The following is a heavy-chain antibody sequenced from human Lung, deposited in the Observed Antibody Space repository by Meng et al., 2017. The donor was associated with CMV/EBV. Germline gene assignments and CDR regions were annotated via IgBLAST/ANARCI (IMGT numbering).Heavy chain of an antibody. CDR1: GGSNSSSNW. J-gene: IGHJ4*02. CDR3: ARVGQWLPIDY. V-gene: IGHV4-4*02. Sequence: QMQGAAPGVVKPSGTRSLTCAVSGGSNSSSNWWSWVRQPPGKGLEWIGEIYHSGSTNYNPSLKSRVTISVDKSKNQFSLNLSSVTAADTAVYYCARVGQWLPIDYWGQGTLVTVS. CDR2: IYHSGST. D-gene: IGHD6-19*01.